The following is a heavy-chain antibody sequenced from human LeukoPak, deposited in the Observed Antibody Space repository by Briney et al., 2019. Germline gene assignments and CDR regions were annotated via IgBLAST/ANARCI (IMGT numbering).Heavy chain of an antibody. Sequence: PGGSLRLSCAASGFTFSSYSMNWVRQAPGKGLEWVSSISSSSSYIYYADSVKGRFTISRDNAKNSLYLQMNSLRAEDTAVYYCDGWYGGKGDDAFDIWGQGTMVTVSS. V-gene: IGHV3-21*01. J-gene: IGHJ3*02. CDR3: DGWYGGKGDDAFDI. CDR2: ISSSSSYI. D-gene: IGHD4-23*01. CDR1: GFTFSSYS.